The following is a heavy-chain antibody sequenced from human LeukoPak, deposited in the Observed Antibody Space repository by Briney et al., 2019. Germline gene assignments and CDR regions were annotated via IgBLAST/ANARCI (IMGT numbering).Heavy chain of an antibody. CDR2: IYSGGST. J-gene: IGHJ4*02. CDR3: ARAFDSSGYYPYYFDY. Sequence: GGSLRLSCAASGFTFSSYAMSWVRQAPGKGLEWVSVIYSGGSTYYADSVKGRFTISRDNSKNTLYLQMNSLRSEDTAVYYCARAFDSSGYYPYYFDYWGQGTLVTVSS. CDR1: GFTFSSYA. D-gene: IGHD3-22*01. V-gene: IGHV3-53*05.